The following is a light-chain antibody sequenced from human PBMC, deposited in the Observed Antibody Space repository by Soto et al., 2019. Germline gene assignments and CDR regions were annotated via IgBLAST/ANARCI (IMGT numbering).Light chain of an antibody. CDR1: QSISSW. Sequence: DFQMTHSPSTLSASLEDRVTITCRASQSISSWLAWYQQKPGKAPKLLIYMASTLQSGVPSRFSGSGSGTEFTLAISSLLSVNIPPYPRPKHNHNSTF. V-gene: IGKV1-5*03. J-gene: IGKJ1*01. CDR2: MAS. CDR3: PKHNHNST.